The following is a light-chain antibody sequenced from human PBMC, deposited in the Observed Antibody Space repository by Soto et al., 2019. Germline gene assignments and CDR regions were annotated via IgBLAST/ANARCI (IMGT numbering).Light chain of an antibody. CDR1: HSVSSSY. Sequence: EIVLTQSPGTLSLSPGERATLSCRASHSVSSSYLAWYQQKPGQAPRLLFYGAPSRATGFPDRFSGSGSGTDFTLTISRLEPEDFAVYYCQQYGSSPSTFGGGTKVDIK. V-gene: IGKV3-20*01. CDR2: GAP. J-gene: IGKJ4*01. CDR3: QQYGSSPST.